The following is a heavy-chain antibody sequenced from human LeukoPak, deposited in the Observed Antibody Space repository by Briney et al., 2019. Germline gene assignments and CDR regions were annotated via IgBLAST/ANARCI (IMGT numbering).Heavy chain of an antibody. CDR1: GFTFSSYW. Sequence: GGSLRLSCAASGFTFSSYWMSWVRQAPGKGLEWVANIKQDGSEKYYVDSVKGRFTISRDNAKNSLYLQMNSLRAEDTAVYYCARGGTLVRGGDPFDYWGQGTLVTVSS. CDR2: IKQDGSEK. V-gene: IGHV3-7*01. D-gene: IGHD3-10*01. J-gene: IGHJ4*02. CDR3: ARGGTLVRGGDPFDY.